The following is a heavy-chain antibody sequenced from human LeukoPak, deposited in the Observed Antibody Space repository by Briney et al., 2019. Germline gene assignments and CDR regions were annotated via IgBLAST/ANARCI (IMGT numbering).Heavy chain of an antibody. Sequence: GGSLRLSCAASGFTFSSYAMSWVRQAPGKGLEWVSAISGSGGSTYYADSVKGRFTISRDNSKNTLYLQMYSLRAEDTAVYYCAKDKARSTMVRGAVDYWGQGTLVTVSS. D-gene: IGHD3-10*01. CDR2: ISGSGGST. CDR3: AKDKARSTMVRGAVDY. CDR1: GFTFSSYA. V-gene: IGHV3-23*01. J-gene: IGHJ4*02.